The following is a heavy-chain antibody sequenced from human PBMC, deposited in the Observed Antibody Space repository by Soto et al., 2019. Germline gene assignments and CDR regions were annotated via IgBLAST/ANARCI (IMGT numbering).Heavy chain of an antibody. D-gene: IGHD3-22*01. CDR3: AKDMAYYYDSSGPRPCSGIDF. J-gene: IGHJ4*02. V-gene: IGHV3-30*18. CDR2: MSYYRVTK. Sequence: WGSLRLSCGASGFSFSIHAMHWIRQAPGKGLEWVALMSYYRVTKTYADSVRGRFTISRDHSTNTLYLQMNNLRPEDTAIYYCAKDMAYYYDSSGPRPCSGIDFWGQGTLVTVSS. CDR1: GFSFSIHA.